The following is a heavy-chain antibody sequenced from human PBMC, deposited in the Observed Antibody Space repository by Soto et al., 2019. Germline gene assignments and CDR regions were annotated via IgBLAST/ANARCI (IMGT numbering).Heavy chain of an antibody. D-gene: IGHD3-22*01. Sequence: QVQLVQSGAEVKKPGSSVKVSCKASGGTFSSYTISWVRQAPGQGLEWMGRIIPILGIANYAQKFQGRVTITADKSTSTAYMELSSLRSEDTAVYYCARARHDDSSGYYLDYWGQGTLVTVSS. CDR3: ARARHDDSSGYYLDY. CDR2: IIPILGIA. CDR1: GGTFSSYT. J-gene: IGHJ4*02. V-gene: IGHV1-69*02.